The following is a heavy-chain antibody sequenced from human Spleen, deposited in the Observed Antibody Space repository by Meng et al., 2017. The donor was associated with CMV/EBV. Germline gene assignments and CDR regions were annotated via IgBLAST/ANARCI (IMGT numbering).Heavy chain of an antibody. CDR2: IIPIIDMT. J-gene: IGHJ5*02. Sequence: SGGTLSNYAISWVRQAPGQGLEWMGGIIPIIDMTKYAQNFQGRVTISADKSTNTAYMELRNLRSEDTAVYYCARAGGSRIITGWFDPWGQGTLVTVSS. V-gene: IGHV1-69*10. D-gene: IGHD3-10*01. CDR1: GGTLSNYA. CDR3: ARAGGSRIITGWFDP.